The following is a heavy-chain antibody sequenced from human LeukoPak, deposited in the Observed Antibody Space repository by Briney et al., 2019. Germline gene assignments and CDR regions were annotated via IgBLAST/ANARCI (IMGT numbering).Heavy chain of an antibody. V-gene: IGHV3-23*01. D-gene: IGHD5-12*01. CDR1: GFTFSSYA. CDR3: AKDQRVDIVATIYDY. J-gene: IGHJ4*02. Sequence: GGSLRLSCAASGFTFSSYAMSWVRPAPGKGLEWVSAISGSGGSTYYADSVKGRFTISRDNSKNTLYLQMNSLRAEDTAVYYCAKDQRVDIVATIYDYWGQGTLVTVSS. CDR2: ISGSGGST.